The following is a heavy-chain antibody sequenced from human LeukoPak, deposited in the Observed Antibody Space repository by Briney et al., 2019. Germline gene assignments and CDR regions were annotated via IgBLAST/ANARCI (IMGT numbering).Heavy chain of an antibody. CDR1: GFTFSSYS. CDR3: ARGRSTPHWYFDL. Sequence: GGSLRLSCAASGFTFSSYSMNWVRQAPGKGLEWVSYISYSSTSIYYADSVKGRFTISRDNSKNTLYLQMNSLRAEDTAVYYCARGRSTPHWYFDLWGRGTLVTVS. J-gene: IGHJ2*01. V-gene: IGHV3-48*01. CDR2: ISYSSTSI. D-gene: IGHD3-3*01.